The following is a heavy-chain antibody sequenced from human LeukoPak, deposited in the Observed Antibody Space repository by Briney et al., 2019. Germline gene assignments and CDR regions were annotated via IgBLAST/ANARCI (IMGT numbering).Heavy chain of an antibody. CDR3: ARAWGPNDYLDY. D-gene: IGHD3-16*01. J-gene: IGHJ4*02. CDR2: INHSGST. V-gene: IGHV4-34*01. CDR1: GGSFSGYY. Sequence: SETLSLTCAVYGGSFSGYYWSWIRQPPGKGLEWIGEINHSGSTNYNPSLKSRVTISVDTSKNQFSLKLSSVTAADTAVYYCARAWGPNDYLDYSSQGTLVTVSS.